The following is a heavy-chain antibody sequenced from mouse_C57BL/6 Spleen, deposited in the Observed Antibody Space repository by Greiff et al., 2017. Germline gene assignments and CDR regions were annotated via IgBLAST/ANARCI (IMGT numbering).Heavy chain of an antibody. CDR1: GFTFSDYG. CDR2: ISSGSSTI. J-gene: IGHJ4*01. Sequence: DVKLVESGGGLVKPGGSLKLSCAASGFTFSDYGMHWVRQAPEQGLEWVAYISSGSSTIYYADTVKGRFTISRDNAKNTLFLQMTSLRSEDTAMYYCARRYDYEYYAMDYWGKGTSVTVSS. D-gene: IGHD2-4*01. CDR3: ARRYDYEYYAMDY. V-gene: IGHV5-17*01.